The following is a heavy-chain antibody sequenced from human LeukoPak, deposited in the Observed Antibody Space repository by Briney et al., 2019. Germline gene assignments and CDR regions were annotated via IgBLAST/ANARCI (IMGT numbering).Heavy chain of an antibody. D-gene: IGHD3-3*01. J-gene: IGHJ5*02. CDR1: GFSFDDYA. Sequence: GRCLTLSCAASGFSFDDYAMHWVRQAPGKGRGGVAGISWNSVTIGYADSVKGRFTISRDNANKSLYLQMNSLRAEDMALYYCAKGTYYDFWSGYSFDPWGQGTLVTASS. CDR2: ISWNSVTI. V-gene: IGHV3-9*03. CDR3: AKGTYYDFWSGYSFDP.